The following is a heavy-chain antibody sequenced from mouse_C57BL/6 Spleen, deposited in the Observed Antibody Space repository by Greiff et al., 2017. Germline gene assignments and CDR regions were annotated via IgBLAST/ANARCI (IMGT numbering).Heavy chain of an antibody. CDR1: GYTFTSYW. CDR3: ASGITAVVATYYALGY. J-gene: IGHJ4*01. CDR2: IYPGSGST. Sequence: QVQLKQPGAELVKPGASVKMSCKASGYTFTSYWITWVKQRPGQGLEWIGDIYPGSGSTNYNEKFKSKATLTVDTASSTAYMQLSSLTSEDSAVYYCASGITAVVATYYALGYWGQGTSVTVSS. D-gene: IGHD1-1*01. V-gene: IGHV1-55*01.